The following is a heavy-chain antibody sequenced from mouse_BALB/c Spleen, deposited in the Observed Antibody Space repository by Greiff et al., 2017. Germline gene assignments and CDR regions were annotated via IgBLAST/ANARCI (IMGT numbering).Heavy chain of an antibody. D-gene: IGHD2-1*01. V-gene: IGHV5-9-4*01. CDR2: ISSGGSYT. J-gene: IGHJ2*01. CDR1: GFTFSSYA. Sequence: EVQLVESGGGLVKPGGSLKLSCAASGFTFSSYAMSWVRQSPEKRLEWVAEISSGGSYTYYPDTVTGRFTISRDNAKNTLYLEMSSLRSEDTAMYYCARGYYGNFFDYWGQGTTLTVSS. CDR3: ARGYYGNFFDY.